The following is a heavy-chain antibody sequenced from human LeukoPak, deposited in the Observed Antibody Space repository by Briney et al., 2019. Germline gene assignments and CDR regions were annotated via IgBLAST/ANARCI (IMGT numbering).Heavy chain of an antibody. J-gene: IGHJ6*03. CDR3: ARGPRFWSGFEYYYYYMDV. V-gene: IGHV4-38-2*02. CDR2: IYRTGST. D-gene: IGHD3-3*01. CDR1: GYSINSGYY. Sequence: PSETLSLTCTVSGYSINSGYYWVWIRQPPGKGLEWIGSIYRTGSTNYNPSLKSRVTISVDTSKNQFSLKLSSVTAADTAVYYCARGPRFWSGFEYYYYYMDVWGKGTTVTVSS.